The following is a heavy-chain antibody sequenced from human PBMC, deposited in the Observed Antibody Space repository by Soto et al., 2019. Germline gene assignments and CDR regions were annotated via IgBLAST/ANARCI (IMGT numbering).Heavy chain of an antibody. CDR2: INHSGST. CDR3: ARGVEDWGWYFDL. V-gene: IGHV4-34*01. D-gene: IGHD7-27*01. CDR1: GGSFSGYY. Sequence: QVQLQQWGAGLLKPSETLSLTCAVYGGSFSGYYWSWIRQPPGKGLEWIGEINHSGSTNYNPSLKSRVTISVDTSKNQCSRKLSSVTAADTAVYYCARGVEDWGWYFDLWGRGTLVTVS. J-gene: IGHJ2*01.